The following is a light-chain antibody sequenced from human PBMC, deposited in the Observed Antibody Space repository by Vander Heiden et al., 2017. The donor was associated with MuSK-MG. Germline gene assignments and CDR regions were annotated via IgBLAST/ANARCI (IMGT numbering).Light chain of an antibody. V-gene: IGKV1-39*01. CDR2: AAS. CDR3: QQSYSTLLIT. J-gene: IGKJ5*01. Sequence: IQMPQSPSSLSASVGDRVTITCRASQSISSYLNWYQQKPGKAPKLLIYAASSLQSGVPSRFSGSGSGTDFTLTINSLQPEDFATYYCQQSYSTLLITFGQGTRLEIK. CDR1: QSISSY.